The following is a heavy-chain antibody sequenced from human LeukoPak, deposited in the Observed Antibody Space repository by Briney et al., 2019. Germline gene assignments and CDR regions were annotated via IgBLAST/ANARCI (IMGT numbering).Heavy chain of an antibody. J-gene: IGHJ6*03. CDR2: ISWNSGSI. CDR3: AKGTSCSSTSCYHYYYYYMDV. Sequence: GGSLRLSCAASGFTFDDYAMHWVRQAPGKGLEWVSGISWNSGSIGYADSVKGRFTISRDNAKNSLYLQMNSLRAEDTAVYYCAKGTSCSSTSCYHYYYYYMDVWGKGTTVTVSS. CDR1: GFTFDDYA. V-gene: IGHV3-9*01. D-gene: IGHD2-2*01.